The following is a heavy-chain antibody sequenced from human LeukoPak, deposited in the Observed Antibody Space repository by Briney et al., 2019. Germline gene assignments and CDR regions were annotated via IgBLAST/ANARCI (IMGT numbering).Heavy chain of an antibody. Sequence: ASVKVSCKASGYTFTSYYMHWVRQAPGQGLEWMGIINPSGGSTSYAQKFQGRVTMTRDTSTSSVYMELSSLRSEDTAVYYCARGKLERRSRRYFDYWGQGTLVTVSS. CDR2: INPSGGST. D-gene: IGHD1-1*01. V-gene: IGHV1-46*03. J-gene: IGHJ4*02. CDR1: GYTFTSYY. CDR3: ARGKLERRSRRYFDY.